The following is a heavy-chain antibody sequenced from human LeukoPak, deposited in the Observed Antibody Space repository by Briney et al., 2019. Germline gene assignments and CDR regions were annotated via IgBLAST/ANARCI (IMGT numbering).Heavy chain of an antibody. CDR2: ISYDGSNK. Sequence: GGSLRLSCAASGFTFSTYAMHWVRQAPGKGLEWVAVISYDGSNKYYADSVKGRFTISRDNSKNTLYLQMNSLRAEDTAVYYCAKWGFRCSSTSCRVAYYYYYYMDVWGKGTTVTVSS. CDR3: AKWGFRCSSTSCRVAYYYYYYMDV. CDR1: GFTFSTYA. V-gene: IGHV3-30-3*02. D-gene: IGHD2-2*01. J-gene: IGHJ6*03.